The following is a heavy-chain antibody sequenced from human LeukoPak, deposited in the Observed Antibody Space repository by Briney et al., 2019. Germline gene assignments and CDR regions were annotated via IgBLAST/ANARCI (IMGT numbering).Heavy chain of an antibody. J-gene: IGHJ4*02. Sequence: SETLSLTCTVSGYSISRGYYWGWIRQPAGKGLEWIGRIYTSGSTNYNPSLKSRVTMSVDTSKNQFSLKLSSVTAADTAVYYCARVDVAAAPGPVDYWGQGTLVTVSS. CDR2: IYTSGST. D-gene: IGHD6-13*01. CDR1: GYSISRGYY. CDR3: ARVDVAAAPGPVDY. V-gene: IGHV4-4*07.